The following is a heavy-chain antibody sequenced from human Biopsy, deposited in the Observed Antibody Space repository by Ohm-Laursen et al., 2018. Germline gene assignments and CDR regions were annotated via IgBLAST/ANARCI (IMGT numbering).Heavy chain of an antibody. Sequence: SLRLSCTASGFTFSSCSMNWVRQAPGKGLEWISYISETSSHIYDADSVKGRFTVARDNAKNSLYLQLNSLRAEDTAVYYCARDSRRTAREGGMDVWGQGTTVTVSS. D-gene: IGHD6-6*01. CDR3: ARDSRRTAREGGMDV. V-gene: IGHV3-21*01. CDR1: GFTFSSCS. CDR2: ISETSSHI. J-gene: IGHJ6*02.